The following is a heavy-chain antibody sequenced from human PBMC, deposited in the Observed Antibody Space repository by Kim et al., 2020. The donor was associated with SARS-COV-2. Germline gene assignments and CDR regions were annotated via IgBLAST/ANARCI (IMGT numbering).Heavy chain of an antibody. D-gene: IGHD3-22*01. CDR2: IYYSGST. V-gene: IGHV4-59*01. CDR3: ARGAHDSSGYLLLYYYYGMDV. J-gene: IGHJ6*02. Sequence: SETLSLTCTVSGGSISSYYWSWIRQPPGKGLEWIGYIYYSGSTNYNPSLKSRVTISVDTSKNQFSLKLSSVTAADTAVYYCARGAHDSSGYLLLYYYYGMDVWGQGTTVTVSS. CDR1: GGSISSYY.